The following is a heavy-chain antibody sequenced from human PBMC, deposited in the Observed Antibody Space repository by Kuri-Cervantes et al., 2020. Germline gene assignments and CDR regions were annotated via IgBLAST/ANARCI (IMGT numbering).Heavy chain of an antibody. CDR2: ISYDGSNK. Sequence: GGSLRLSCAASGFTFSSYAMHWVRQAPGKGLEWVAVISYDGSNKYYADSVKGRFTISRDNAKNSLYLQMNSLRVEDTAVYYCARAEDYGGRDFDYWGQGTLVTVSS. CDR1: GFTFSSYA. J-gene: IGHJ4*02. V-gene: IGHV3-30-3*01. D-gene: IGHD4-17*01. CDR3: ARAEDYGGRDFDY.